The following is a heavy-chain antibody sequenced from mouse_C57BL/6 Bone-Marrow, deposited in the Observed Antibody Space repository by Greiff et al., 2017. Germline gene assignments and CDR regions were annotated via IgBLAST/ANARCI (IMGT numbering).Heavy chain of an antibody. CDR3: ARWGSSGYPFAY. J-gene: IGHJ3*01. Sequence: VQLQQSGSELARPGASVKLSCKASGYTFTSYGISWVKQRTGQGLEWIGEIYPRSGNTYYNEKFKGKATLTADKSSSTAYMELRSLTSEDSAVYFCARWGSSGYPFAYWGQGTLVTVSA. D-gene: IGHD3-2*02. CDR1: GYTFTSYG. V-gene: IGHV1-81*01. CDR2: IYPRSGNT.